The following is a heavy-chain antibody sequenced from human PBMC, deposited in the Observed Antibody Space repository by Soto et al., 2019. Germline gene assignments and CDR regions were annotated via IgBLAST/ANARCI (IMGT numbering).Heavy chain of an antibody. CDR1: GYTFTSYA. CDR3: ARSIVVVTALDY. J-gene: IGHJ4*02. Sequence: QVQLVQSGAEEKKPGASVKVSCKASGYTFTSYAMHWVRQAPGQRLEWMGWINAGNGNTKYSQKSQGRVTITTDTSASTAYMELSSLRSEDTAVYYCARSIVVVTALDYWGQGTLVTVSS. D-gene: IGHD2-21*02. CDR2: INAGNGNT. V-gene: IGHV1-3*05.